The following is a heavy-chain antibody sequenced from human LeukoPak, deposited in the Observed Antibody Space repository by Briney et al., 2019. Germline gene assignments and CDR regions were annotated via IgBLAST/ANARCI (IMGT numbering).Heavy chain of an antibody. Sequence: GGSLRLSCAASGFTFSSYAMSWVRQAPGKGLEWVSAISGSGGSTYYADSVKGRFTISRDNSKNTLYLQMNSLRAEDTAVYYCAKEGGVGGTKEYYFDYWGQGTLVTVSS. CDR1: GFTFSSYA. CDR2: ISGSGGST. D-gene: IGHD1-26*01. J-gene: IGHJ4*02. V-gene: IGHV3-23*01. CDR3: AKEGGVGGTKEYYFDY.